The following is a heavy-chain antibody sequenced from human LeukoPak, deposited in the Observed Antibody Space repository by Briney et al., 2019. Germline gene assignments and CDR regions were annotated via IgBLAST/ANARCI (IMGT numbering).Heavy chain of an antibody. J-gene: IGHJ6*03. CDR1: GYTFTSYG. CDR2: ISAYNGNT. V-gene: IGHV1-18*01. Sequence: GASVKVSCKASGYTFTSYGISWVRQAPGQGLEWMGWISAYNGNTNYAQRLQGRVTMTTDTSTSTAYMELRSLRSDDTAVYYCARDLGGYYYYYYMDVWGKGTTVTISS. CDR3: ARDLGGYYYYYYMDV.